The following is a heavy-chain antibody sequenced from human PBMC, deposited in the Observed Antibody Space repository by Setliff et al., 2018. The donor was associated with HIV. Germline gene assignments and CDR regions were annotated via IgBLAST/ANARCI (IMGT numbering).Heavy chain of an antibody. Sequence: ASVKVSCKASGYTFIGHYIHWVRQAPGQGLEWMGWINPNSGDTKYAQKFQDRVSLTRDTSLSTAYMELSSLTSDDTAIYYCARDMFEIWERSLAKGDEFDPWDQGSLVTVS. J-gene: IGHJ5*02. CDR1: GYTFIGHY. CDR3: ARDMFEIWERSLAKGDEFDP. D-gene: IGHD3-10*02. CDR2: INPNSGDT. V-gene: IGHV1-2*02.